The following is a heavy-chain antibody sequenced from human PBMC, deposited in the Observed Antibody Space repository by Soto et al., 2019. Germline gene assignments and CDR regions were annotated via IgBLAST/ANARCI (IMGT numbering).Heavy chain of an antibody. Sequence: SETLSLTCAVYGGSFSGYYWSWIRQPPGKGLEWIGEINHSGSTNYNPSLKSRVTISVDTSKNQFSLKVSSVTAADTAVYYCERERAARCGTTFDCWGKGTMVTVSS. CDR2: INHSGST. CDR3: ERERAARCGTTFDC. D-gene: IGHD6-13*01. V-gene: IGHV4-34*01. CDR1: GGSFSGYY. J-gene: IGHJ4*02.